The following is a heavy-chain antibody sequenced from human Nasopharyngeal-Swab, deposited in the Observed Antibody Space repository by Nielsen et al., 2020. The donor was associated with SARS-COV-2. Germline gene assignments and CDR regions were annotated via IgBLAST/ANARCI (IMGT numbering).Heavy chain of an antibody. V-gene: IGHV1-3*01. D-gene: IGHD3-22*01. CDR2: INAGNGNT. CDR3: ARADSSGYYYGDWFDP. Sequence: ASVKVSCKASGYTFTSYAMHWVRQAPGQRLEWMGWINAGNGNTKYSQKFQGRVTITRDKSASTAYMELSSLRSEDTAVYYCARADSSGYYYGDWFDPWGQGTLVTVSS. J-gene: IGHJ5*02. CDR1: GYTFTSYA.